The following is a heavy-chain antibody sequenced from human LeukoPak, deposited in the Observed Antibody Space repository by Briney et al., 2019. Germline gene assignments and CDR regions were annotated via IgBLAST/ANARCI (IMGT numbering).Heavy chain of an antibody. Sequence: GGSLRLSCAASGFTFSRYWMSWVRQAPGKGLEWVACIKEDGSEKYYVDSVKGRFTMSRDNAKNSLYLQMNSLRAEDTAVYYCARRESGVTATSAWGQGTLVTVSS. V-gene: IGHV3-7*01. CDR3: ARRESGVTATSA. J-gene: IGHJ4*02. D-gene: IGHD2-21*02. CDR1: GFTFSRYW. CDR2: IKEDGSEK.